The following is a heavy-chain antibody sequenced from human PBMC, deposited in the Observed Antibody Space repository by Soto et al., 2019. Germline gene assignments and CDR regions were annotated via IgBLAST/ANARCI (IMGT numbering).Heavy chain of an antibody. J-gene: IGHJ6*02. CDR2: INHSGST. CDR3: ARGLEWFGVAHLKNYYYYGMDV. V-gene: IGHV4-34*01. D-gene: IGHD3-10*01. CDR1: GGSFIGYY. Sequence: SETLSLTCAVYGGSFIGYYWSWIRQPPGKGLEWIGEINHSGSTNYNPSLKSRVTISVDTSKNQFSLKLSSVTAADTAVYYCARGLEWFGVAHLKNYYYYGMDVWGQGTTVTVSS.